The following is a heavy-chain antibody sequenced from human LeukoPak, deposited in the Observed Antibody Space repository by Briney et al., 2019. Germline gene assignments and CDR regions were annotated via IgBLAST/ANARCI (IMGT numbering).Heavy chain of an antibody. CDR1: GYSISSGTYY. CDR3: ARGGNYWPQWWFDP. Sequence: SETLSLTCTVSGYSISSGTYYWSWIRQPPGKGLEWIGYIYYTGSTSYNPSLKSRVTMSLDASKNQFSLELNSVTPADTAVYYCARGGNYWPQWWFDPWGRGTLVSVSS. CDR2: IYYTGST. J-gene: IGHJ5*02. V-gene: IGHV4-61*01. D-gene: IGHD1-26*01.